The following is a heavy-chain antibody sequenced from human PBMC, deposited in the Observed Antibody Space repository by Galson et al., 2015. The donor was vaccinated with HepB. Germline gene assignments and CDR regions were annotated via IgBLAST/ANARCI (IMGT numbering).Heavy chain of an antibody. Sequence: SLRLSCAASGFSFTRYAMTWVRQAPGKGLEWVSSITSSGGNSYSTDSVKGRFTVSRGNSKNTLLLQLNSLRAEDTAMYFCAKDGIMVANNPYHFHYWGQGTLVTVSS. CDR3: AKDGIMVANNPYHFHY. D-gene: IGHD2-15*01. V-gene: IGHV3-23*01. J-gene: IGHJ4*02. CDR1: GFSFTRYA. CDR2: ITSSGGNS.